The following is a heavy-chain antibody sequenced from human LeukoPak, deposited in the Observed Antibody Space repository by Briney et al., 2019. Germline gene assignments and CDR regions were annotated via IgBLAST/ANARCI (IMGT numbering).Heavy chain of an antibody. CDR2: IYYSGST. CDR1: GGSISSGGYY. V-gene: IGHV4-31*03. D-gene: IGHD3-22*01. Sequence: SQTLSLTCTVSGGSISSGGYYWSWIRQHPGKGLEWIGYIYYSGSTYYNPSLKSRVTISVDTSKNQFSLKLSSVTAADTAVYYCAREDGGDSSGYYYYFDYWGQGTLVTVSS. J-gene: IGHJ4*02. CDR3: AREDGGDSSGYYYYFDY.